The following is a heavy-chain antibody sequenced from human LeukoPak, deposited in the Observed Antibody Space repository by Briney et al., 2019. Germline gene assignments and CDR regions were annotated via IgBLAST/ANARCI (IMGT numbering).Heavy chain of an antibody. J-gene: IGHJ4*02. CDR3: AKDRGIAAAGTGYYFDY. CDR1: GFTFSNYA. V-gene: IGHV3-23*01. D-gene: IGHD6-13*01. CDR2: ISGSGGST. Sequence: GGSLRLSCAASGFTFSNYAMSWVRQAPGKGPEWVSAISGSGGSTYYADSVKGRFTISRDNAKNTLYLQMNSLRAEDTAVYYCAKDRGIAAAGTGYYFDYWGQGTLVTVSS.